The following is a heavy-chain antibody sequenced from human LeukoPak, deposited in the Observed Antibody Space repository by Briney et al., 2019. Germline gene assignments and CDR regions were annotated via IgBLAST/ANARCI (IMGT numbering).Heavy chain of an antibody. CDR1: GGSISSGGYY. Sequence: SETLSLTCTVSGGSISSGGYYWSWIRQPPGKGLEWIGYIYHSGSTYCNPSLKSRVTISADTSKNQFSLKLNSVTAADTAVYYCARRRRIAAAGTDAFDIWGQGTMVTVSS. D-gene: IGHD6-13*01. J-gene: IGHJ3*02. CDR3: ARRRRIAAAGTDAFDI. V-gene: IGHV4-30-2*01. CDR2: IYHSGST.